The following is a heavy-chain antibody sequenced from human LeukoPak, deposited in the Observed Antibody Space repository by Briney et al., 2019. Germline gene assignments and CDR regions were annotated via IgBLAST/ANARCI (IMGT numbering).Heavy chain of an antibody. CDR3: ARDQITMVRGVSRYYYYYYGMDV. Sequence: SETLSLTCAVYGGSFSGYYWSWIRQPPGKGLEWIGEINHSGSTNYNPSLKSRATISVDTSKNQFSLKLSSVTAADTAVYYCARDQITMVRGVSRYYYYYYGMDVWGKGTTVTVSS. J-gene: IGHJ6*04. D-gene: IGHD3-10*01. CDR2: INHSGST. V-gene: IGHV4-34*01. CDR1: GGSFSGYY.